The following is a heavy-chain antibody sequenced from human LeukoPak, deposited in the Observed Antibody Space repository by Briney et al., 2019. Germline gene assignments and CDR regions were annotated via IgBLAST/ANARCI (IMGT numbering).Heavy chain of an antibody. D-gene: IGHD1/OR15-1a*01. CDR3: AKINNNDDY. J-gene: IGHJ4*02. V-gene: IGHV3-30*18. CDR1: GFTFSSYA. Sequence: PGRSLRLSCAASGFTFSSYAMHWVRQAPGKGLEWVAAISPHGDIEYYTDSVKGRFTISRDNSKNMIYLQMNSLRGEDSAVYYCAKINNNDDYWGQGNLVTVSS. CDR2: ISPHGDIE.